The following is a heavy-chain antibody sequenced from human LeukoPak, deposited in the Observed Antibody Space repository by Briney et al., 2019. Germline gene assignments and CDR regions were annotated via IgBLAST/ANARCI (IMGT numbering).Heavy chain of an antibody. D-gene: IGHD2-8*01. V-gene: IGHV3-48*04. CDR2: ISSSSSTI. J-gene: IGHJ4*02. Sequence: PGGSLRLSCAASGFTFSSYSMNWVRQAPGKGLEWVSYISSSSSTIYYADSVKGRFTISRDNAKNSLYLQMNSLRAEDTAVYYCARDEGSIVLTDWGQGTLVTVSS. CDR1: GFTFSSYS. CDR3: ARDEGSIVLTD.